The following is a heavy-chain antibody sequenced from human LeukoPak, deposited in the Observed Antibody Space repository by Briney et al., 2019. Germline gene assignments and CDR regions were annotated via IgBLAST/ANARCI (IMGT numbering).Heavy chain of an antibody. CDR2: ISAYNGNT. CDR1: VYTFTSYG. V-gene: IGHV1-18*01. CDR3: ATVGVGGSYYDVRPYFDY. D-gene: IGHD1-26*01. Sequence: ASVKVSCMASVYTFTSYGISWVRQAPGQGLEWMGWISAYNGNTNYAQKLQGRVTMTTDTSTSTAYMELRSLRSDDTAVYYCATVGVGGSYYDVRPYFDYWGQGTLVTVSS. J-gene: IGHJ4*02.